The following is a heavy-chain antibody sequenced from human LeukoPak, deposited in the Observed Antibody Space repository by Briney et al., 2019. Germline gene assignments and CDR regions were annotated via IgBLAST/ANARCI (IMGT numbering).Heavy chain of an antibody. D-gene: IGHD5/OR15-5a*01. CDR1: GFTVSSNY. Sequence: GGSLRLSCAASGFTVSSNYMSWVRQAPGKGLEWVSVIYSGGSTYYADSVKGRFTISRDNSKNTLYLQMNSLRAEDTAVYYCARSLRLYNWFDPWGQGTLVTVSS. V-gene: IGHV3-66*02. CDR3: ARSLRLYNWFDP. J-gene: IGHJ5*02. CDR2: IYSGGST.